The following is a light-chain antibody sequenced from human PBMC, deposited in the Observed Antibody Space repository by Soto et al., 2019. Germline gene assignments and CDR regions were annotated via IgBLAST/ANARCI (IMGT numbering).Light chain of an antibody. CDR1: QSISSN. J-gene: IGKJ1*01. V-gene: IGKV3-15*01. Sequence: EIVLTQSPGTLSLSPGERGTLSCRASQSISSNLAWYQQKPGQAPRPLIYGASTRATGIPTRFSGSGSGTEFTLTISSLQSEDFAVYYCQQYNNWPRTFGQGTKVEMK. CDR3: QQYNNWPRT. CDR2: GAS.